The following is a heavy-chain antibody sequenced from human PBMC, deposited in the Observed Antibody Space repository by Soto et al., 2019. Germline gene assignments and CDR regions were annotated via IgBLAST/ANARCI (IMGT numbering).Heavy chain of an antibody. V-gene: IGHV5-51*01. J-gene: IGHJ6*02. CDR2: IYPSDSET. CDR3: ARSGYYCSGGSCYSPYYYYGLDA. CDR1: GYSFSSYW. D-gene: IGHD2-15*01. Sequence: GESLKISCKASGYSFSSYWIGWVRQMPGKGLEWMGIIYPSDSETIYSPSFQGQVTISADKSIRTAYLQWSSLQASDTAMYFCARSGYYCSGGSCYSPYYYYGLDAWGQGTTVTVSS.